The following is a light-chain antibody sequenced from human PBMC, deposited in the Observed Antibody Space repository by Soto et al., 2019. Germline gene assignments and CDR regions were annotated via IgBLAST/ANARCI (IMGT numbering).Light chain of an antibody. CDR2: EDY. V-gene: IGLV6-57*01. J-gene: IGLJ3*02. CDR3: QSYDRDNNWV. CDR1: SGNIDANY. Sequence: NFMLTQPHSVSASPGKTVTISCSRSSGNIDANYVQWFRHRPGSSPTTVIYEDYKRPSGVPDRFYGSIDKSSNAASLTISGVEPEDEADNYCQSYDRDNNWVFGGGTKVTVL.